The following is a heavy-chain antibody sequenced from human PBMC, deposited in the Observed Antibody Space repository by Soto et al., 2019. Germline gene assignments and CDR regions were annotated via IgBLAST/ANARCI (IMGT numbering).Heavy chain of an antibody. CDR1: GGTFSSYA. J-gene: IGHJ4*02. D-gene: IGHD3-22*01. CDR2: IIPIFGTA. V-gene: IGHV1-69*13. CDR3: ARGYYDSSGYYSYYFDY. Sequence: SVQVSCKASGGTFSSYAISWVRQAPGQGLEWMGGIIPIFGTANYAQKFQGRVTITADESTSTAYMELSSLRSEDTAVYYCARGYYDSSGYYSYYFDYWGQGTLVTVSS.